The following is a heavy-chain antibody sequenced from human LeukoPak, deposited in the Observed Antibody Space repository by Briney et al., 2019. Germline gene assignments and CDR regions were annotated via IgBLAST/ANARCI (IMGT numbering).Heavy chain of an antibody. J-gene: IGHJ4*02. V-gene: IGHV1-18*01. CDR2: ISAYNGNT. CDR3: ASHYYDSSGYYDDYYFDY. D-gene: IGHD3-22*01. CDR1: GYTFTSYG. Sequence: ASVKVSCKASGYTFTSYGISWVRQAPGQGLEWMGWISAYNGNTNYAQKLQGRVTMTTDTSTSTAYMELRSLRSDDTAVYYCASHYYDSSGYYDDYYFDYWGQGTLVTVSS.